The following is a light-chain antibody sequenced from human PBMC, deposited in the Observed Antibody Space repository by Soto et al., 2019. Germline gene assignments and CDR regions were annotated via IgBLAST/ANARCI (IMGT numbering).Light chain of an antibody. CDR1: HDITNF. CDR3: QQYDDLPIT. V-gene: IGKV1-33*01. Sequence: DIQMTQSPSSLSVSVGDRVTITCQASHDITNFLNWYQQKPGKAPKLLIYDVSKLETGVPSRFSGSGSSTDFTFTISSLQPEDIATYFCQQYDDLPITFGQGTRLDVK. J-gene: IGKJ5*01. CDR2: DVS.